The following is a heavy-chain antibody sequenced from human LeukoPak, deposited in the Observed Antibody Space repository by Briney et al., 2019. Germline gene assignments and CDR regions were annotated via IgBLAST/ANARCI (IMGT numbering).Heavy chain of an antibody. CDR1: GFTFSSYW. CDR3: ARGYCSGGSCYYLGPNAFDI. V-gene: IGHV3-7*04. J-gene: IGHJ3*02. CDR2: IKQDGSEK. Sequence: PGGSLRLSCAASGFTFSSYWMSWVRQAPGKGLEWVANIKQDGSEKYYVDSVKGRFTISRDNAKNSLYLQMNSLRAEDTAVYYCARGYCSGGSCYYLGPNAFDIWGQGTTVTVSS. D-gene: IGHD2-15*01.